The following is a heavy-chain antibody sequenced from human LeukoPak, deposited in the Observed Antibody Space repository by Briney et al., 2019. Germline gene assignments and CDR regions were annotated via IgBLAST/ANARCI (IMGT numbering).Heavy chain of an antibody. J-gene: IGHJ4*02. Sequence: SETLSLTCAVYGGSFSGYYWNWIREPPGKGLEWIGEINHSGSTNYNPSLKSRVTISVDTSKNQFSLKLSSVTAADTAVYYCARLGGICSSTSCYSGSDYWGQGTPVTVSS. CDR2: INHSGST. CDR3: ARLGGICSSTSCYSGSDY. D-gene: IGHD2-2*02. CDR1: GGSFSGYY. V-gene: IGHV4-34*01.